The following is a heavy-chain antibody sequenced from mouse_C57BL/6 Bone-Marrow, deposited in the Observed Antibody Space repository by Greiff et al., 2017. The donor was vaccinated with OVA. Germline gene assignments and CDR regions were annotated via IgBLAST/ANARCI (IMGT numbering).Heavy chain of an antibody. CDR2: INSNNGGT. Sequence: EVQLKESGPELAKPGASVKIPCKASGYTFTDYNMDWVKQSHGKSLEWIGDINSNNGGTIYNQKFKGKATLTVDKSSSTAYMELRSLTSEDTAVYYCAREGYYDYDGGAWFAYWGQGTLVTVSA. D-gene: IGHD2-4*01. J-gene: IGHJ3*01. V-gene: IGHV1-18*01. CDR1: GYTFTDYN. CDR3: AREGYYDYDGGAWFAY.